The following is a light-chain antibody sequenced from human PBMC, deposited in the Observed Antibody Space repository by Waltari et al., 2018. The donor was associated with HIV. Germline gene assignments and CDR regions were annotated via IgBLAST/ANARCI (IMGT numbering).Light chain of an antibody. Sequence: QSVLTQPPSVSGAPGQRATISCSGTRSNIGACYDVHWYQQLPGTAPKLLIYGNTNRPSGVPDRFSAFKSGTSASLVITGLQAEDEADYYCHSYDNSLSASVFGGGTKLTVL. J-gene: IGLJ3*02. CDR1: RSNIGACYD. V-gene: IGLV1-40*01. CDR3: HSYDNSLSASV. CDR2: GNT.